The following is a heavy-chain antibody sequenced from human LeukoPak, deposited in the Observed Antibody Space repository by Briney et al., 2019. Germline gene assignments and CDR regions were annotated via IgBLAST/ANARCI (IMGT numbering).Heavy chain of an antibody. CDR2: MNPNSGNT. Sequence: ASVKVSCKASGYTFTSYDINWVRQATGQGLEWMGWMNPNSGNTGYAQKFQGRVTMTRNTSISTAYMELSSLRSEDTAVYHCARGRRDAPKRIWFGELLGANEPNWFDPWGQGTLVTVSS. J-gene: IGHJ5*02. CDR1: GYTFTSYD. D-gene: IGHD3-10*01. V-gene: IGHV1-8*01. CDR3: ARGRRDAPKRIWFGELLGANEPNWFDP.